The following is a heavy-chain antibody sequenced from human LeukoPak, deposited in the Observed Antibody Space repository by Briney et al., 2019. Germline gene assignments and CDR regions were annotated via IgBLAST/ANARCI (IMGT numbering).Heavy chain of an antibody. CDR1: GFTFSNYG. Sequence: PGGSLRLSCAASGFTFSNYGMQWVRQAPGKGLEWVAFIRYDGSNKYYADSVKGRFTISRDNSKNTLYLQMNSLRAEDTAVYYCAKALRTWTLYFQHWGQGTLVTVSS. J-gene: IGHJ1*01. CDR3: AKALRTWTLYFQH. CDR2: IRYDGSNK. V-gene: IGHV3-30*02. D-gene: IGHD3-16*01.